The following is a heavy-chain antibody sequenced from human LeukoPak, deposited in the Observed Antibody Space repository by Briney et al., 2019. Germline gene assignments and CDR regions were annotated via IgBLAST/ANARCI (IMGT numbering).Heavy chain of an antibody. CDR3: ARDCSSTSCDDY. CDR2: IYGSGGSE. D-gene: IGHD2-2*01. V-gene: IGHV3-23*01. CDR1: GFTFSKFT. Sequence: GGSLRLSCAASGFTFSKFTMNWVRQAPGKGLEWVSAIYGSGGSEYADSVKGRFTISRDNSKNTLYLQMNSLRAEDTAVYYCARDCSSTSCDDYWGQGTLVTVSS. J-gene: IGHJ4*02.